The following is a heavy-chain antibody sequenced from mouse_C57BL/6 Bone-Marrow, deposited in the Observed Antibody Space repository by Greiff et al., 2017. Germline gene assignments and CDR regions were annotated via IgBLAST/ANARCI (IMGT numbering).Heavy chain of an antibody. D-gene: IGHD2-12*01. CDR3: ARSAYYSFFYAMDY. Sequence: VQLQQSGAELVKPGASVKLSCTASGFNIKDYYMHWVKQRTEQGLEWIGRIDPEDGETKYATKFQGKATITADTSSNTAYLQLSSLTSEDTAVYYCARSAYYSFFYAMDYWGQGTSVTVSS. J-gene: IGHJ4*01. CDR2: IDPEDGET. CDR1: GFNIKDYY. V-gene: IGHV14-2*01.